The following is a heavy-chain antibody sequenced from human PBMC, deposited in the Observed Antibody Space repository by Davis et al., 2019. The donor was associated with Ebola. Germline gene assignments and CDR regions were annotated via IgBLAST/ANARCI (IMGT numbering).Heavy chain of an antibody. D-gene: IGHD3-9*01. J-gene: IGHJ4*02. V-gene: IGHV3-11*04. CDR1: GFIFSDYS. CDR3: VREGYDILTGYRTREFDY. Sequence: PGGSLRLSCAAPGFIFSDYSMTWIRQAPGKGLEWVSYISDSDSTTFYADSVRGRFTISRDDAKNSLYLHMNSLRAENTAVYYCVREGYDILTGYRTREFDYWGQGTLVTVSS. CDR2: ISDSDSTT.